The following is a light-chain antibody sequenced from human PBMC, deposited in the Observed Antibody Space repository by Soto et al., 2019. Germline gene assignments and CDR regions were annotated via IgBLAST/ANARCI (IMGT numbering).Light chain of an antibody. CDR1: SSDVGGYKY. J-gene: IGLJ1*01. V-gene: IGLV2-14*01. CDR2: DVS. CDR3: SSYTTSGTYV. Sequence: SALTQPASVSGSLGQSITISCTGTSSDVGGYKYVSWYQQHPGKAPKLMIYDVSKWPSGVSNRFSGSKSGSTASLTISGLQAEDEADYYCSSYTTSGTYVFGTGTKLTVL.